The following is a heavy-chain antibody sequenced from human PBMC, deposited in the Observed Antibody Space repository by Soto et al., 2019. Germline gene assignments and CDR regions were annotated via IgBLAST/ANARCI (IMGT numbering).Heavy chain of an antibody. J-gene: IGHJ5*02. D-gene: IGHD6-19*01. CDR3: ARDGHTSGWS. Sequence: QVQLQESGPGLVKPSGTLSLTCAVSGGSITSSDWWRWVRQPPGKGLGWIGETSHRGTTTYNPSLKSRVTISVDGSKNQFSLKLSSVTAADTAVYYCARDGHTSGWSWGQGTLVTVSS. CDR1: GGSITSSDW. V-gene: IGHV4-4*02. CDR2: TSHRGTT.